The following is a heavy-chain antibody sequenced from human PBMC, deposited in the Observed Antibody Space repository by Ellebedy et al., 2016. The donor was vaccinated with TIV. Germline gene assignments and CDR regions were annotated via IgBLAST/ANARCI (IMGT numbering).Heavy chain of an antibody. CDR2: IDGDGVT. CDR1: GFTFSSHW. J-gene: IGHJ4*02. Sequence: GESLKISCAASGFTFSSHWMHWVRQAPGEGLVWVARIDGDGVTSYADSVKGRFTISRDNTKNTLYLQMNSLRGEDTAMYYCARNRYCSGGNCYALGYWGQGTLVTVSS. D-gene: IGHD2-15*01. CDR3: ARNRYCSGGNCYALGY. V-gene: IGHV3-74*01.